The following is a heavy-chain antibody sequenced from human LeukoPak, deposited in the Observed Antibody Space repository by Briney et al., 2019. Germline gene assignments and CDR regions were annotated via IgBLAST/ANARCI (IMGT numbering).Heavy chain of an antibody. V-gene: IGHV3-30-3*01. CDR3: ARDLPTLKEMATIIGIDY. CDR1: GFTFSSYA. D-gene: IGHD5-24*01. J-gene: IGHJ4*02. CDR2: ISYDGSNK. Sequence: GRSLRLSCAASGFTFSSYAMHWVRQAPGKGLEWVAVISYDGSNKYYADSAKGRFTISRDNSKNTLYLQMNSLRAEDTAVYYCARDLPTLKEMATIIGIDYWGQGTLVTVSS.